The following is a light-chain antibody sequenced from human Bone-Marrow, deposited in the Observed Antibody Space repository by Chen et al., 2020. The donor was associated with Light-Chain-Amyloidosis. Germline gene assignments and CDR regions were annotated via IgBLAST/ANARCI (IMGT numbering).Light chain of an antibody. CDR2: DVI. V-gene: IGLV2-14*03. CDR3: SSSATSNTWV. J-gene: IGLJ3*02. CDR1: SSDV. Sequence: QSALTQPASVSGCPGQSFTVPCTGASSDVSWYQQPPGKAPKLVIYDVIIRPSGFSSGFSGSKSGNTASLTISGLQAEDEADYFCSSSATSNTWVFGGGTKLTVL.